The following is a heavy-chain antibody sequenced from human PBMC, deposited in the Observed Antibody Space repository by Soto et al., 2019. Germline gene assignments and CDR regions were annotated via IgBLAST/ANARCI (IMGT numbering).Heavy chain of an antibody. V-gene: IGHV1-69*01. CDR1: GGTFSSYA. CDR2: IIPIFGTA. CDR3: ARKVLHGDLAFDY. J-gene: IGHJ4*02. D-gene: IGHD4-17*01. Sequence: QVQLVQSGAEVKKPGSSVQVSCTASGGTFSSYAISWVRQAPGQGLEWMGGIIPIFGTANYAQKFQGRVTITADESTSTAYMELSSLRSEDTAVYYRARKVLHGDLAFDYWGQGTLVTVSS.